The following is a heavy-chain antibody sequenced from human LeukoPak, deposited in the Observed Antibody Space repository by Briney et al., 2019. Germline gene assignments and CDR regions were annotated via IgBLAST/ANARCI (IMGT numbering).Heavy chain of an antibody. CDR1: GGSIRGGNYY. CDR2: IYSSGST. D-gene: IGHD6-13*01. CDR3: ARSWGLDGAFDI. V-gene: IGHV4-31*03. Sequence: PSQTLSLTCTVSGGSIRGGNYYWNWIRQHPGKGLEWIGHIYSSGSTYYNPSLKSRVSISIDASNNNFSLNLSSVTAADTAVYYCARSWGLDGAFDIWGQGTMVTVSS. J-gene: IGHJ3*02.